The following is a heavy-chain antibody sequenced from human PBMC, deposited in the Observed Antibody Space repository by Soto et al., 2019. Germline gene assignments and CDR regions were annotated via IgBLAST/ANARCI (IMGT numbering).Heavy chain of an antibody. V-gene: IGHV1-18*01. J-gene: IGHJ4*02. CDR2: ISAYNGNT. Sequence: QVQLVQSGAEVKKPGASVKVSCKAPGYTFTSYGISWVRQAPGQGLEWMGWISAYNGNTNYAQKLQGRVTMTTDTSTSTAYMELRSLRSDDTAGYYCARVITMVRGVIIPGDYWGQGTLVTVSS. CDR3: ARVITMVRGVIIPGDY. CDR1: GYTFTSYG. D-gene: IGHD3-10*01.